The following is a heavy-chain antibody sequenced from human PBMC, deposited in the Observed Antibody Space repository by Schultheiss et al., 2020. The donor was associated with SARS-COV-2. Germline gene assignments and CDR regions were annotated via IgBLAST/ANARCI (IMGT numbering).Heavy chain of an antibody. CDR3: AREIYGDYDFDY. Sequence: SETLSLTCAVYGGSFSGYYWSWIRQPPGKGLEWIGEINRSGSTNYNPSLKSRVIISVDTSKNQFSLKLSSVTAADTAVYYCAREIYGDYDFDYWGQGTLVTVSS. J-gene: IGHJ4*02. D-gene: IGHD4-17*01. CDR2: INRSGST. V-gene: IGHV4-34*01. CDR1: GGSFSGYY.